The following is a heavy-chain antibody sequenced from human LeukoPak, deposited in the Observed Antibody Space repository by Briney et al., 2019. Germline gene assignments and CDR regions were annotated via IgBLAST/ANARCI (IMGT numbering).Heavy chain of an antibody. CDR3: ARDQRSGIAAYGMDV. V-gene: IGHV3-48*02. J-gene: IGHJ6*02. CDR1: GFTFSSYS. Sequence: GGSLRLSCIASGFTFSSYSMNWVRQAPGKGLEWVSYISSSSSIYYADSVKGRFTISRDNAKTSLYLQMNSLRDEDTAVYYCARDQRSGIAAYGMDVWGQGTMVIVSS. D-gene: IGHD6-13*01. CDR2: ISSSSSI.